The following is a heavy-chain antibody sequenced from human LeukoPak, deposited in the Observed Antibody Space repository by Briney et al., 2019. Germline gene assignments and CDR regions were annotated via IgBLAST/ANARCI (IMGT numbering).Heavy chain of an antibody. Sequence: GRSLRLSCAASGLTFSSYGMHWVRQAPGKGLEWVAKISYDGSRIYYADSVKGRFTISRDSPKKTLNLHMNSLRGEDTAVYSCAKDRYPTAVTTNGMDVCGQGTTLT. CDR1: GLTFSSYG. CDR2: ISYDGSRI. CDR3: AKDRYPTAVTTNGMDV. D-gene: IGHD4-17*01. V-gene: IGHV3-30*18. J-gene: IGHJ6*02.